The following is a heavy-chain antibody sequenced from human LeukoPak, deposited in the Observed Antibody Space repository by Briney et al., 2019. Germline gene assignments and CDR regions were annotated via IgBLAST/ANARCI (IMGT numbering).Heavy chain of an antibody. CDR3: ARAGGYCSGGSCYRGYSWFDP. D-gene: IGHD2-15*01. V-gene: IGHV3-33*01. CDR2: ILYNGSNK. J-gene: IGHJ5*02. CDR1: GFTFSSSG. Sequence: GGSLRLSCAASGFTFSSSGMHWVRQAPGKGLEWVAVILYNGSNKYYADSVKGRFAISRDNSKNTLYLQMNSLRVEDTAVYYCARAGGYCSGGSCYRGYSWFDPWGQGTLVTVSS.